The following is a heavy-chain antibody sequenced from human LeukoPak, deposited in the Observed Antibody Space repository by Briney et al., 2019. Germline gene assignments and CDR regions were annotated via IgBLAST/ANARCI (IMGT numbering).Heavy chain of an antibody. D-gene: IGHD1-26*01. CDR1: GFTFDDYA. CDR2: ISWNSGSI. Sequence: PGGSLRLSCAASGFTFDDYAMHWVRQAPGKGLEWVSGISWNSGSIGYADSVKGRFTISRDNAKNSLYLQMNSLRAEDTALYYCAKDRPRYSGSYFDYWGQGTLVTVSS. J-gene: IGHJ4*02. V-gene: IGHV3-9*01. CDR3: AKDRPRYSGSYFDY.